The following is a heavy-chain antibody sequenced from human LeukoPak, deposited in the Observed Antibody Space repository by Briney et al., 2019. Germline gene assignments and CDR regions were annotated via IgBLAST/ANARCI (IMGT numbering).Heavy chain of an antibody. CDR3: AIGVGATSLWDY. CDR2: IYYSGST. J-gene: IGHJ4*02. Sequence: PSETLSLTCTVSGGSISSSSYYWGWIRQPPGKGLEWIGSIYYSGSTYYNPSLKSRVTISVDTSKNQFSLKLSSVTAADTAVYYCAIGVGATSLWDYWGQGTLVTVSS. CDR1: GGSISSSSYY. V-gene: IGHV4-39*07. D-gene: IGHD1-26*01.